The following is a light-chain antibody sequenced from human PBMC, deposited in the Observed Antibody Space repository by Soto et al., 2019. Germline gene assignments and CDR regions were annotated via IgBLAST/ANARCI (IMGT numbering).Light chain of an antibody. CDR1: SSDVGGYNY. Sequence: QSVLTQPASVSGSPGQSITISCTGTSSDVGGYNYVSWYQQHPAKAPKLMIYDVSNRPSGVSNRFSGSKSGNTASLTISVLQVEDEADYYCYSYTTSSTYVFGTGTKVTVL. V-gene: IGLV2-14*01. CDR2: DVS. J-gene: IGLJ1*01. CDR3: YSYTTSSTYV.